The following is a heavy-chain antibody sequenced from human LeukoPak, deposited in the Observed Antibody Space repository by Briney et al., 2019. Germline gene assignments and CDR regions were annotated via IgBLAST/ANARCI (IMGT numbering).Heavy chain of an antibody. CDR3: ARVPSRSGYCGGDCYLIDY. J-gene: IGHJ4*02. CDR1: GYTFTGHY. Sequence: GASVKVSCKASGYTFTGHYIHWVRQAPGQGLEWMGWINPNSGDTHSAQKFQGRVTMTRDTSISTAYMELSRLRSDDTAVYYCARVPSRSGYCGGDCYLIDYWGQGTLVTVSS. CDR2: INPNSGDT. D-gene: IGHD2-21*02. V-gene: IGHV1-2*02.